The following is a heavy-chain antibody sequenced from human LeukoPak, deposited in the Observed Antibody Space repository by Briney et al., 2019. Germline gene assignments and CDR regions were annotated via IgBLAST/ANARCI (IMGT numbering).Heavy chain of an antibody. CDR1: GFTFSNYA. D-gene: IGHD6-19*01. V-gene: IGHV3-23*01. CDR2: MSGSGGST. CDR3: AKNQGQWLVPVDY. Sequence: GGSLRLSCAASGFTFSNYAMSWVRQAPGKGLEWVSSMSGSGGSTYYADSVKGRFTISRDNSKNTLYLQMNNLRAEDTALYYCAKNQGQWLVPVDYWGQGTLVTVS. J-gene: IGHJ4*02.